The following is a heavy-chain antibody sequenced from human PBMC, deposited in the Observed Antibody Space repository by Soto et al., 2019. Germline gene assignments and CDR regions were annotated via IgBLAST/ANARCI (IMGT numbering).Heavy chain of an antibody. CDR1: GFTFSSYA. J-gene: IGHJ4*02. V-gene: IGHV3-30-3*01. CDR3: ARGFGAAYFDY. Sequence: QVQLVESGGGVVQPGRSLRLSCAASGFTFSSYAMHGVRQAPGKGLEWVAVISYDGSNKYYADSVKGRFTISRDNSKNTMYLQMNSLRAEDTAVYYCARGFGAAYFDYWGQGTLVTVSS. CDR2: ISYDGSNK. D-gene: IGHD3-10*01.